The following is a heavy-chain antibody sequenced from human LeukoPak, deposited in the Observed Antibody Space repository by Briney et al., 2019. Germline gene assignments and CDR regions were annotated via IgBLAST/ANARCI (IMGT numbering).Heavy chain of an antibody. V-gene: IGHV4-39*01. CDR3: ARRGQGYSSSWYVYYFDY. CDR2: IYYSGST. J-gene: IGHJ4*02. Sequence: PSETLSLTCTVSGGSISSSSYYWGWIRQPPGKGLEWIGSIYYSGSTYYNPSLKSRVTISVDTSKNQFSLKLSSVTAADTAVYYCARRGQGYSSSWYVYYFDYWGQGTLVTVSS. D-gene: IGHD6-13*01. CDR1: GGSISSSSYY.